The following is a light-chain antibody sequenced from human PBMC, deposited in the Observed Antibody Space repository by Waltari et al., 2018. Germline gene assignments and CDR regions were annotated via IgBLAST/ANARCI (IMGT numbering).Light chain of an antibody. V-gene: IGKV3-15*01. CDR3: QQYHIWPPYT. J-gene: IGKJ2*01. CDR1: ESIDRR. Sequence: EIVMTQSPASLSVSPGDRATLTCRASESIDRRVAWYQQRPGQAPRLLIFGATIRASGVPDRISGSGSGTEFTLTISSLQSDDFGLYYCQQYHIWPPYTFAQGTRLDI. CDR2: GAT.